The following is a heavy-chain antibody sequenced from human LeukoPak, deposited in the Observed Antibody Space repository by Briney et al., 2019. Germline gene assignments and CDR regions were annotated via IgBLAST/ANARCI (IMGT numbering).Heavy chain of an antibody. CDR1: GYTFTSYA. Sequence: ASVKVSCKASGYTFTSYAMHWVRQAPGQRLEWMGWINAGNGNTKYSQKFQGRVTITRDTSASTAYMELSSLRSEDTAVYYCARGFLGHYDFWSGYPKPYNFDYWGQGTLVTVSS. CDR2: INAGNGNT. CDR3: ARGFLGHYDFWSGYPKPYNFDY. V-gene: IGHV1-3*01. D-gene: IGHD3-3*01. J-gene: IGHJ4*02.